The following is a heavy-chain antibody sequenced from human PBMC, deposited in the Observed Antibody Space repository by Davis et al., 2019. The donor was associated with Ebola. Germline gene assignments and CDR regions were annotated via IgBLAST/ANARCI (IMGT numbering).Heavy chain of an antibody. V-gene: IGHV4-34*01. J-gene: IGHJ5*02. CDR2: ISHGGVS. Sequence: SETLSLTCAVYGESFSAYLWSWIRQSPGKWLEWIGKISHGGVSEYNPSLKSRATIPVDTSMNQFPLKLSSLSAADAAVYYCARTAKTSVSASGLGYTYFDPWSQGTLVTVSS. D-gene: IGHD5-18*01. CDR1: GESFSAYL. CDR3: ARTAKTSVSASGLGYTYFDP.